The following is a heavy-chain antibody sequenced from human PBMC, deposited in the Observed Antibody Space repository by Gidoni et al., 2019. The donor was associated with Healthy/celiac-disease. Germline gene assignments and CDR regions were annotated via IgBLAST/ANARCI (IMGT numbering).Heavy chain of an antibody. CDR3: ARGPYCSSTSCYLHWFDP. Sequence: QVQLLHSGAEVKKPGASVKVSCKASVYTFPGQHMQWVRQAPGQWLQWMGWIHPNSGGTNYAQKFQGRVTMTRDTSISTAYMELSRLRSDDTAVYYCARGPYCSSTSCYLHWFDPWGQGTLVTVSS. V-gene: IGHV1-2*02. CDR2: IHPNSGGT. CDR1: VYTFPGQH. J-gene: IGHJ5*02. D-gene: IGHD2-2*01.